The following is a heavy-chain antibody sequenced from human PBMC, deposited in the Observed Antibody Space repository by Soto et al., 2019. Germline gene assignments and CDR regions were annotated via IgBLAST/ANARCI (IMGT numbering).Heavy chain of an antibody. CDR1: GFTFNTYG. D-gene: IGHD5-18*01. V-gene: IGHV3-33*01. CDR2: IWYDGTNA. Sequence: QVQLVESGGGVVRPGRSLRLACAASGFTFNTYGMHWVRQAPGKGLQWVAVIWYDGTNAYYADSVKGRFTISRDNSKDTMYLEMNNLGSEDTAVYYCARVEAPLIHSDHYYYGMDVWGQGTTVTV. J-gene: IGHJ6*02. CDR3: ARVEAPLIHSDHYYYGMDV.